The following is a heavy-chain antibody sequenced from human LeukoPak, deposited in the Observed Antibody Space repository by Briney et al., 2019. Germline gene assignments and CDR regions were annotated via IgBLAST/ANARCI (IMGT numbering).Heavy chain of an antibody. Sequence: SETLSLTCAVSGGSISSGGYSWSWIRQPPGKGLEWIGYIYHSGSTYYNPSLKSRVTISVDRSKNQFSLKLSSMTAADTAVYYCARADTNMLDYWGQGTLVTVSS. CDR1: GGSISSGGYS. V-gene: IGHV4-30-2*01. D-gene: IGHD5-18*01. CDR2: IYHSGST. CDR3: ARADTNMLDY. J-gene: IGHJ4*02.